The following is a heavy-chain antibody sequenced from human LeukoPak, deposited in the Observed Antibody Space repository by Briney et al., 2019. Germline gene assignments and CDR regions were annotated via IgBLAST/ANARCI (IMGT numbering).Heavy chain of an antibody. CDR2: IYTSGST. Sequence: SETLPLTCTVSGGSISSYYWSWIRQPAGKGLEWIGRIYTSGSTNYNPSLKSRLTMSVDTSKNQFSLRLSSVTAADTAVYYCAREVVYYYYYMDVWGKGTTVTISS. J-gene: IGHJ6*03. CDR1: GGSISSYY. CDR3: AREVVYYYYYMDV. V-gene: IGHV4-4*07.